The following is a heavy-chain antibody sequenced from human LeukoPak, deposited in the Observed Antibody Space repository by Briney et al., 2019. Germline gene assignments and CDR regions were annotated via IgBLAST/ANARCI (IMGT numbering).Heavy chain of an antibody. D-gene: IGHD6-13*01. V-gene: IGHV3-30*02. CDR1: GFTFSSYA. J-gene: IGHJ4*02. Sequence: GGSLTLSCAASGFTFSSYAMHWVRQAPGKGLEWVAVIQCDASEKWYQDSVKGRFTISRDNSKNTVFLQMNGLRDEDTAVYYCAKDRTASWCFDHCGQGTLVTVSS. CDR3: AKDRTASWCFDH. CDR2: IQCDASEK.